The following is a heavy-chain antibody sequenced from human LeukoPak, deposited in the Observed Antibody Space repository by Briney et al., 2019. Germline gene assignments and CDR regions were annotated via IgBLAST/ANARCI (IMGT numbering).Heavy chain of an antibody. CDR1: GYSISSGYY. V-gene: IGHV4-38-2*02. Sequence: SETLSLTCTVSGYSISSGYYWGWIRQPPGKGLEWIGSIYHSGSTYYNLSLKSRVTISVDTSKNQFSLKLSSVTAADTAVYYCARVPGGALNWFDPWGQGTLVTVSS. D-gene: IGHD1-1*01. CDR2: IYHSGST. J-gene: IGHJ5*02. CDR3: ARVPGGALNWFDP.